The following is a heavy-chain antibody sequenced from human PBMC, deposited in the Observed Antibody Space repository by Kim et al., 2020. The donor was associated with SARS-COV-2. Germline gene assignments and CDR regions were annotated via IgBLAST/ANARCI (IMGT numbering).Heavy chain of an antibody. CDR3: ARGYYYDSSGHFDY. J-gene: IGHJ4*02. D-gene: IGHD3-22*01. CDR1: GGSISSSNW. V-gene: IGHV4-4*02. Sequence: ETLSLTCAVSGGSISSSNWWSWVRQPPGKGLEWIGEIYHSGSTNYNPSLKSRVTISVDKSKNQFSLKLSSVTAADTAVYYCARGYYYDSSGHFDYWGQGTLVTVSS. CDR2: IYHSGST.